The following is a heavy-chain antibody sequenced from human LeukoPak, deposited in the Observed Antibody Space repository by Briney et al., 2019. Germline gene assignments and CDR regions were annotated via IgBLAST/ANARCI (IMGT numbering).Heavy chain of an antibody. Sequence: PGGSLRLSCAASGFTFSTYSMNWVRQAPGKGLAWVSSINGRGNYIYYADSVKGRFTISRDNAKNSLYLQMDRLRAEDTALYYCAREDGMVGATSSFDYWGQGTLVTVSS. J-gene: IGHJ4*02. CDR1: GFTFSTYS. V-gene: IGHV3-21*01. D-gene: IGHD1-26*01. CDR2: INGRGNYI. CDR3: AREDGMVGATSSFDY.